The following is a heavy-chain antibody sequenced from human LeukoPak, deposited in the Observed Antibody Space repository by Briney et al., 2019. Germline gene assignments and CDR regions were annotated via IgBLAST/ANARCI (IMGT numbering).Heavy chain of an antibody. CDR2: IRSKANSYAT. D-gene: IGHD3-9*01. CDR3: TRRYDILTGPPDY. V-gene: IGHV3-73*01. J-gene: IGHJ4*02. CDR1: GFTFSGSA. Sequence: GGSLRLSCAASGFTFSGSAMHWVRQASGKGLGWVGRIRSKANSYATAYAASVKDRFTISRDDSKNTAYLQMNSLKTEDTAVYYCTRRYDILTGPPDYWGQGTLVTVSS.